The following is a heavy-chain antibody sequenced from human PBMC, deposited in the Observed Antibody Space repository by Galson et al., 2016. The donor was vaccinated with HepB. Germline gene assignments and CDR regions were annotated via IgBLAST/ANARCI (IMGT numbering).Heavy chain of an antibody. V-gene: IGHV1-24*01. CDR3: AAKILRGRMPPGVTSHPFHI. CDR2: FDPEDGET. D-gene: IGHD3-10*01. J-gene: IGHJ3*02. CDR1: GHTLTELS. Sequence: SVKVSCKVSGHTLTELSIHWVGQAPGKGLEWMGGFDPEDGETIYAQKFQGRVTMTEDTSTDTAYMELSSLRSEDTAVFYCAAKILRGRMPPGVTSHPFHIWGQGTMGTVSS.